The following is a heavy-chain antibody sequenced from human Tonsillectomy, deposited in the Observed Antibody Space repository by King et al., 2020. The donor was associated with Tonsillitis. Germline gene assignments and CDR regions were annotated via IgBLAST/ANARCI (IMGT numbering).Heavy chain of an antibody. D-gene: IGHD6-13*01. V-gene: IGHV3-30*04. J-gene: IGHJ4*02. CDR2: ISYDGSNK. CDR3: ARAGSAAAGILVY. CDR1: GFTFSSFA. Sequence: VQLVESGGGVVQPGRSLRLSCAASGFTFSSFAMHWVRQAPGKGLEWVAVISYDGSNKYYADSVEGRFTISRDNSKNTLYLQINSLRAEDTAVYYYARAGSAAAGILVYWGQGTLVTVSS.